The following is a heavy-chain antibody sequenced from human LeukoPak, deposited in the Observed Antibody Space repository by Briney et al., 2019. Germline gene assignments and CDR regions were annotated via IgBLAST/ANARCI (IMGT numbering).Heavy chain of an antibody. CDR1: GFTFDDYA. V-gene: IGHV3-9*03. D-gene: IGHD4-17*01. CDR3: AKDIGSTVTYYFDY. CDR2: ISWNSGSI. J-gene: IGHJ4*02. Sequence: GGSLRLSCAASGFTFDDYAMHWVRQAPGKGLEWVSGISWNSGSIGYADSVKGRFTISRDNAKNSLYLQMNSLRAEDMVLYYCAKDIGSTVTYYFDYWGQGTLVTVSS.